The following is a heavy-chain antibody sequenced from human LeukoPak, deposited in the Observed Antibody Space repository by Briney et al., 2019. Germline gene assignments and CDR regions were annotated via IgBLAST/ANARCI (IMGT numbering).Heavy chain of an antibody. CDR1: LGSINHYI. Sequence: PSEALSVTLTDSLGSINHYIWCWLGPPPGRGLAGVGWLFYSESTHYNPPLKSRVTRPVHRSKKQFSLQLSSVTDHHTDVHYCARDLDRNYGFISHAFDIWGQGTLVTVSS. V-gene: IGHV4-59*01. CDR2: LFYSEST. D-gene: IGHD3-10*01. J-gene: IGHJ3*02. CDR3: ARDLDRNYGFISHAFDI.